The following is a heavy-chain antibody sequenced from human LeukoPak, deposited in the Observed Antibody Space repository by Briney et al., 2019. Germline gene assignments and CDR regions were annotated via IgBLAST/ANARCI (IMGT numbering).Heavy chain of an antibody. J-gene: IGHJ4*02. Sequence: GGSLRLSCAASGFIFSSYAFNWVRQAPGKGLEWVSFISAKSDNTYYADSVRGRFTISRDNAENSLYLQLNSLRAEDTAVYYCAGSGFDYWGQGTLVTVSS. CDR3: AGSGFDY. V-gene: IGHV3-21*01. D-gene: IGHD2-15*01. CDR2: ISAKSDNT. CDR1: GFIFSSYA.